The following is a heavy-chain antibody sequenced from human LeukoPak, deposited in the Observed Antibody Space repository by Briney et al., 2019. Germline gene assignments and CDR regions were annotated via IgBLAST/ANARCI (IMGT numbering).Heavy chain of an antibody. CDR2: INEDGGDK. J-gene: IGHJ4*02. V-gene: IGHV3-7*01. CDR3: ARDTYRFDDY. CDR1: GFTFSTYW. Sequence: GGSLRLSCAASGFTFSTYWMTWVRQAPGKGLEWVASINEDGGDKYYVDSLKGRFTISRDNAKNSLYLQMNSLRAEDTAVYYCARDTYRFDDYWGQGTLVTASS.